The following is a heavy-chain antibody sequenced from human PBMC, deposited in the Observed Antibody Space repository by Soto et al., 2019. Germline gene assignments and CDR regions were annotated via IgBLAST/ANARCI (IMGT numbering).Heavy chain of an antibody. CDR1: GFTFSSYW. V-gene: IGHV3-7*01. CDR2: IKQDGSEK. Sequence: GGSLRLSCAASGFTFSSYWMSWGRQAPGKGLEWVANIKQDGSEKYYVDSVKGRFTISRDNAKNSLYLQMNSLRAEDTAVYYCASGRDGYNYFDYWGQGTLVTVSS. D-gene: IGHD5-12*01. J-gene: IGHJ4*02. CDR3: ASGRDGYNYFDY.